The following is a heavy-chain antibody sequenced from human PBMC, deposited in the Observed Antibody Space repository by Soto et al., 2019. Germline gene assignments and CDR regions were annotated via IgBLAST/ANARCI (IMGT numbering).Heavy chain of an antibody. CDR2: IYYSGST. CDR1: GGSISSGDYY. D-gene: IGHD5-18*01. Sequence: QVQLQESGPGLVKPSQTLSLTCTVSGGSISSGDYYWSWIRQPTGKGLEWIGYIYYSGSTYYNPSLKSLVTISVYTSTNLCFLKLSSVTGAYSAVYFCARLPAMDHDAFYIWGQGIMFTVSS. J-gene: IGHJ3*02. V-gene: IGHV4-30-4*01. CDR3: ARLPAMDHDAFYI.